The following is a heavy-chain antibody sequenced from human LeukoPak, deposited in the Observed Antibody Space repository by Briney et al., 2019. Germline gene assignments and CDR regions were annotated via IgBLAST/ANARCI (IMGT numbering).Heavy chain of an antibody. Sequence: HPGGSLRLSCAASGFTFSSYAMSWVRQAPGKGLEWVSAISGSGGSTYYADSVKGRFSISRDNSKNTLYLQMNSLRAEDTAVYYCARIAPNYYDSSGNYFDYWGQGTLVTVSS. J-gene: IGHJ4*02. CDR3: ARIAPNYYDSSGNYFDY. D-gene: IGHD3-22*01. CDR1: GFTFSSYA. CDR2: ISGSGGST. V-gene: IGHV3-23*01.